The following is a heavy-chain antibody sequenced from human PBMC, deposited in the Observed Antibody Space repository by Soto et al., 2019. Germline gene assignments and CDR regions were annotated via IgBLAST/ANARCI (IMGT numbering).Heavy chain of an antibody. CDR2: MYWDDDK. Sequence: QITLKESGPTLVKPTQTLTLTCTFSGFSLSTSGVGVGWIRQPPGKALEWLGIMYWDDDKRYSTSLKSRLTIRKDTSKNQVVLTVTNMDPVDTATYYCARSGYYGSGSLDYWGQGTLVTVSS. CDR3: ARSGYYGSGSLDY. V-gene: IGHV2-5*02. D-gene: IGHD3-10*01. CDR1: GFSLSTSGVG. J-gene: IGHJ4*02.